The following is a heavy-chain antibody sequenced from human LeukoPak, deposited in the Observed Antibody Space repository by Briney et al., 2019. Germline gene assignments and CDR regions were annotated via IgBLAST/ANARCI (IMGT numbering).Heavy chain of an antibody. CDR3: AKDGGNAAFDI. D-gene: IGHD3-16*01. Sequence: SYGMHWVRQAPGKGLEWAAFIRYDGRNKYYVDFVKGRFTISRDNSKNTLYLQMNSLKAEDTAVYYCAKDGGNAAFDIWGQGTMIIVSS. CDR2: IRYDGRNK. V-gene: IGHV3-30*02. J-gene: IGHJ3*02. CDR1: SYG.